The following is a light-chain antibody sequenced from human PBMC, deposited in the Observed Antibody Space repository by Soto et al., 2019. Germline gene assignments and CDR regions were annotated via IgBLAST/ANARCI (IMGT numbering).Light chain of an antibody. Sequence: EIVMTQSPATLSVSPGERATLSCRASQSVRSNLAWYQQKPGQAPRLLIYDASTRATGIPARFSGSGSGTEFTLTISSLPSEDFAVYSCQQYNNWPGTFGQGTKVEIK. V-gene: IGKV3-15*01. CDR1: QSVRSN. J-gene: IGKJ1*01. CDR2: DAS. CDR3: QQYNNWPGT.